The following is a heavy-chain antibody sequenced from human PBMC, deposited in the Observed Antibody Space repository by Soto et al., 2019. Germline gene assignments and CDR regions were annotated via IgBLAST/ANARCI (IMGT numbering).Heavy chain of an antibody. CDR2: FYYTEYTT. CDR1: GGSITSSSYS. Sequence: QLQLQESGPGLVKPSETLSLTCAVSGGSITSSSYSWGWVRQPPGKGLEWIATFYYTEYTTHYNQSLRSRVTISIDTSKNQFSRILTSVTAADTAVYYCARLGGHCSSSSCFGFYVMDVWGQGTTVTVSS. D-gene: IGHD2-2*01. J-gene: IGHJ6*02. CDR3: ARLGGHCSSSSCFGFYVMDV. V-gene: IGHV4-39*01.